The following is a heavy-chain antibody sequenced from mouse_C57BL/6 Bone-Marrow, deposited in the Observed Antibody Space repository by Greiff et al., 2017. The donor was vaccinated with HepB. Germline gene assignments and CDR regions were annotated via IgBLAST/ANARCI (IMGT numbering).Heavy chain of an antibody. V-gene: IGHV10-1*01. CDR3: VRCGFAY. CDR1: GFSFNTYA. CDR2: IRSKSNNYAT. Sequence: EVKVVESGGGLVQPKGSLKLSCAASGFSFNTYAMNWVRQAPGKGLEWVARIRSKSNNYATYYADSVKDRFTISRDDSESMLYLQMNNLKTEDTAMYYCVRCGFAYWGQGTLVTVSA. J-gene: IGHJ3*01.